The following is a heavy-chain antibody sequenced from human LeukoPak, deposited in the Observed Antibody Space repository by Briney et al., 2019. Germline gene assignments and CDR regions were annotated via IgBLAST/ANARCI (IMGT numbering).Heavy chain of an antibody. V-gene: IGHV1-46*01. CDR2: INPSGGST. D-gene: IGHD3-22*01. CDR1: GYTFTSYY. Sequence: ASVKVSCKASGYTFTSYYMHWVRQAPGQGLEWMGIINPSGGSTSYAQKFQGRVTMTRDTSISTAYMELSRLRSDDTAVYYCARFYDSSGSSIDYWGQGTLVTVSS. CDR3: ARFYDSSGSSIDY. J-gene: IGHJ4*02.